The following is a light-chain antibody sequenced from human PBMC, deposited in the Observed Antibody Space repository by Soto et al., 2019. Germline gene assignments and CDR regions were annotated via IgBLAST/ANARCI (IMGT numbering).Light chain of an antibody. CDR1: QSVSSNY. V-gene: IGKV3D-20*02. J-gene: IGKJ4*01. CDR3: QQRKTWPLT. CDR2: GAS. Sequence: DIVLTQSPDTLSLSPGERATLSCRASQSVSSNYLAWYQQKPGQAPRLLIYGASTRATCIPDRFSGSGSGTDFTLTISRLEPEDFAVYYCQQRKTWPLTFGGGTKVEIK.